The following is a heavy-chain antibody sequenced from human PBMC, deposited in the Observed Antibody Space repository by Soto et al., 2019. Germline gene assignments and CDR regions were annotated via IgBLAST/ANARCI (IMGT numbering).Heavy chain of an antibody. J-gene: IGHJ4*02. D-gene: IGHD5-12*01. CDR3: AKGLEMATIRWGPGVSFDY. Sequence: QSGGSLRLSCAASGFTFSSYGMHWVRQAPGKGLEWVAVISYDGSNKYYADSVKGRFTISRDNSKNTLYLQMNSLRAEDTAVYYCAKGLEMATIRWGPGVSFDYWGQGTLVTVS. V-gene: IGHV3-30*18. CDR2: ISYDGSNK. CDR1: GFTFSSYG.